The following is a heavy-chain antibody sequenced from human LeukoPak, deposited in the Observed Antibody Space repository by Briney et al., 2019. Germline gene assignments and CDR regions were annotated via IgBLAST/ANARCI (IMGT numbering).Heavy chain of an antibody. J-gene: IGHJ4*02. CDR2: ISSSGSTI. V-gene: IGHV3-11*01. D-gene: IGHD3-22*01. CDR1: GFTFSDYY. Sequence: PGGSLRLSCAASGFTFSDYYMSWIRQAPGKGLEWVSYISSSGSTIYYADSVKGRFTISRDNAKNPLYLQMNSLRAEDTAVYYCARRAYYYDSSGPHFDYWGQGTLVTVSS. CDR3: ARRAYYYDSSGPHFDY.